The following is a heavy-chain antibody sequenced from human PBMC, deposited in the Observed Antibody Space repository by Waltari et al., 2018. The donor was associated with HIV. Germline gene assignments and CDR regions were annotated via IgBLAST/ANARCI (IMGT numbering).Heavy chain of an antibody. CDR1: GGSVRGYS. D-gene: IGHD6-19*01. Sequence: QVQLQQWGAGLLKPLETLSLTCAVSGGSVRGYSWSWIRQSPGKGLEWIGEINHSGGTTSNPSLKSRVTLSIDTSTSQFSLQLSSVTAADTAVYCCARGSSGWRFDYWGQGTLVTVS. V-gene: IGHV4-34*01. J-gene: IGHJ4*02. CDR2: INHSGGT. CDR3: ARGSSGWRFDY.